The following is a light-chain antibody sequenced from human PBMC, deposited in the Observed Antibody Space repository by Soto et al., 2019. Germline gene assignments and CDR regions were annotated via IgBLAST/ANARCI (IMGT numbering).Light chain of an antibody. J-gene: IGKJ2*02. Sequence: EIVMTQSPATQSVSPGERATLSSRASQSVSSNLAWYQQKPGQAPRLLIYGASTRATGIPARFSGSGSGTEFTLTISSLQSEDFAVYYCQQYNNWPPWTFGQGTKLEIK. CDR3: QQYNNWPPWT. V-gene: IGKV3-15*01. CDR2: GAS. CDR1: QSVSSN.